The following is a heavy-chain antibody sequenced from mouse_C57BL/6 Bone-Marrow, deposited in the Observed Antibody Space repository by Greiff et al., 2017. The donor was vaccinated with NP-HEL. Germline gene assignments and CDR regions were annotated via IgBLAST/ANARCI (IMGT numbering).Heavy chain of an antibody. Sequence: QVQLQQSGAELARPGASVKLSCKASGYTFTSYGISWVKQRTGPGLEWIGEIYPRSGNTYYNEKFKGKATLTADKSSSTAYMELRSLKSEDSAVYFCARGGIYYGNYEAWFAYWGQGTLVTVSA. J-gene: IGHJ3*01. D-gene: IGHD2-1*01. CDR3: ARGGIYYGNYEAWFAY. CDR2: IYPRSGNT. CDR1: GYTFTSYG. V-gene: IGHV1-81*01.